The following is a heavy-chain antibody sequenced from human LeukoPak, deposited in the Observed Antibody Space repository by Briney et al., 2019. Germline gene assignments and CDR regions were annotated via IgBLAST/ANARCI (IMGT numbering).Heavy chain of an antibody. V-gene: IGHV4-30-4*08. CDR2: IYYSGST. CDR1: GGSVSSGGYY. J-gene: IGHJ6*02. CDR3: ARGSGVYYYYGMDV. Sequence: SETLSLTCTVSGGSVSSGGYYWVWIRQPPGKGLEWIGYIYYSGSTYYNPSLKSRVTISVDTSNNQFSLKLSSVTAADTAVYYCARGSGVYYYYGMDVWGQGTTVTVSS. D-gene: IGHD2-15*01.